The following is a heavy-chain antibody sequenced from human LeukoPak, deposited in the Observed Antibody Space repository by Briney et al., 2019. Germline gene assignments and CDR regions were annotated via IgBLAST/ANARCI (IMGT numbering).Heavy chain of an antibody. CDR3: ARANREYNWFDP. CDR2: ISSSGSTI. J-gene: IGHJ5*02. CDR1: GFTFSDYY. Sequence: PGGSLRLSCAASGFTFSDYYMSWIRQAPGKGLEWVSYISSSGSTIYYADSVKGRSTISRDNAKNSLYLQMNSLRAEDTAVYYCARANREYNWFDPWGQGTLVTVSS. D-gene: IGHD1-14*01. V-gene: IGHV3-11*01.